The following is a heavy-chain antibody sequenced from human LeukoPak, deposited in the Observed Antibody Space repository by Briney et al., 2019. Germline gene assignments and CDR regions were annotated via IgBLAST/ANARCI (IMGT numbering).Heavy chain of an antibody. Sequence: GGSLRLSCVASGFTFSSYWMSWVRQAPGKGLEWVANIKQDGSEKYYVDSVKGRFTISRDNAKNSLYLQMNSLRAEDTAVYYCASDFLWFGEFPMDVWGKGTTVTVSS. V-gene: IGHV3-7*01. D-gene: IGHD3-10*01. CDR3: ASDFLWFGEFPMDV. CDR2: IKQDGSEK. CDR1: GFTFSSYW. J-gene: IGHJ6*04.